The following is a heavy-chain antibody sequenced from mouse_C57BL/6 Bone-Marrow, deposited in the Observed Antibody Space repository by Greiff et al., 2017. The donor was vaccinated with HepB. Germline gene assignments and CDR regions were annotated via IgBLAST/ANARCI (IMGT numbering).Heavy chain of an antibody. CDR1: GYTFTSYG. J-gene: IGHJ2*01. Sequence: VQLQQSGAELARPGASVKLSCTASGYTFTSYGISWVKQRTGQGLEWIGEIFPRSGNTYYNETFKGKATLTADKSSSTAYMELRSLTSEDSAVYYCARRDCGSSHYFDYWGQGTTLTVSS. D-gene: IGHD1-1*01. CDR2: IFPRSGNT. CDR3: ARRDCGSSHYFDY. V-gene: IGHV1-81*01.